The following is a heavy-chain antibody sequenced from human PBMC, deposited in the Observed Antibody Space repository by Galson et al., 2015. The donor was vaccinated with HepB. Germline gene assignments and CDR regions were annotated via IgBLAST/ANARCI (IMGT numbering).Heavy chain of an antibody. D-gene: IGHD6-19*01. CDR2: ISYDGSNK. J-gene: IGHJ6*02. CDR3: AKALYSSGWQPESNGYYYGMDV. CDR1: GFTFSSYG. Sequence: SLRLSCAASGFTFSSYGMHWVRQAPGKGLEWVAVISYDGSNKYYADSVKGRFTISRDNSKNTLYLQMNSLRAEDTAVYYCAKALYSSGWQPESNGYYYGMDVWGQGTTVTVSS. V-gene: IGHV3-30*18.